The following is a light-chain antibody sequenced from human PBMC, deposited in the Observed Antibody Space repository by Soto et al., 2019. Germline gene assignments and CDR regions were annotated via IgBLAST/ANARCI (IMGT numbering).Light chain of an antibody. CDR1: SSDVGGSNY. CDR3: SSYAGNTYFVR. J-gene: IGLJ2*01. CDR2: EVN. Sequence: SALTQPPSASGSPGQSVTISCTGTSSDVGGSNYVSWYQQYPGKAPKLMIYEVNKRPSGVPDRFSGSKSGNTASLTVSGLQAEDEADYYCSSYAGNTYFVRFGGGTKVTVL. V-gene: IGLV2-8*01.